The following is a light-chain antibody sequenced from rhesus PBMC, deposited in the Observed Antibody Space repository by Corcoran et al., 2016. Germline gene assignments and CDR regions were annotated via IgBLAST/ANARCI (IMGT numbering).Light chain of an antibody. CDR2: DTS. V-gene: IGKV3-10*01. J-gene: IGKJ4*01. CDR3: YQHSRGFT. CDR1: QSVSSY. Sequence: QVILTQSPATLSLSPGERATLSCRASQSVSSYLAWYQQKPGQAPRPLIYDTSNRATGIPDRFSGSGSGTDFTLTISSLEPEDVGVYHCYQHSRGFTFGGGTKVELK.